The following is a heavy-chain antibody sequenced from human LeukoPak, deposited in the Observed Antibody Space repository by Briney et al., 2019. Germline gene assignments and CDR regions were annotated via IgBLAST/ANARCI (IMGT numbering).Heavy chain of an antibody. V-gene: IGHV1-8*01. J-gene: IGHJ6*03. CDR1: GYTFTSYD. CDR3: ARGAGSGSYGAYYYYYMDV. CDR2: MNPNSGNT. Sequence: ASVKVSCKASGYTFTSYDINWVRQATGQGLEWMGWMNPNSGNTGYAQKFQGRVTVTRNTSISTAYMELSSLRSEDTAVYYCARGAGSGSYGAYYYYYMDVWGKGTTVTVSS. D-gene: IGHD3-10*01.